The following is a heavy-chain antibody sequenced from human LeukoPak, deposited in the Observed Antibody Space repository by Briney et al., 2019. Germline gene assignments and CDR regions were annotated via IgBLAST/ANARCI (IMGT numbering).Heavy chain of an antibody. CDR2: ISSSSSTI. CDR1: GFTFSSYS. V-gene: IGHV3-48*01. D-gene: IGHD5-12*01. Sequence: GGSLRLFCAASGFTFSSYSMNWVRQAPGKGLEWVSYISSSSSTIYYADSVKGRFTISRDNAKNSLYLQMNSLRAEDTAVYYCAKDSSGYDPRFDYWGQGTLVTVSS. J-gene: IGHJ4*02. CDR3: AKDSSGYDPRFDY.